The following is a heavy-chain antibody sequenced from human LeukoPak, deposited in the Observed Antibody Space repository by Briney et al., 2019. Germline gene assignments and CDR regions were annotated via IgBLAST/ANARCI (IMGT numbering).Heavy chain of an antibody. J-gene: IGHJ4*02. V-gene: IGHV3-23*01. CDR1: GFTLSSYG. D-gene: IGHD3-10*01. CDR3: AKGHYYGSGSLDY. CDR2: IGGRDGST. Sequence: GGSLRLSCAASGFTLSSYGMSWVRQAPGKGLEWVSAIGGRDGSTYYADSVKGRFTISRDNSKNTLYVQMNSLRAEDTAVYYCAKGHYYGSGSLDYWGQGTLVTVSS.